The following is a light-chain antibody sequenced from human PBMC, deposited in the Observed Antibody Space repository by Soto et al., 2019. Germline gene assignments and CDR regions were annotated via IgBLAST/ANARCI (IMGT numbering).Light chain of an antibody. V-gene: IGLV2-11*01. CDR3: CSYAGSYTLWV. J-gene: IGLJ3*02. Sequence: QSVLTQPRSVSGSPGQSVTISCTGTSSDVGAYNYVSWYQQHPGKAPKLIIYDVSKRPSGVPYRFSGSKSGNTASLTIPGLQADDEADYYCCSYAGSYTLWVFGGGTKLTVL. CDR2: DVS. CDR1: SSDVGAYNY.